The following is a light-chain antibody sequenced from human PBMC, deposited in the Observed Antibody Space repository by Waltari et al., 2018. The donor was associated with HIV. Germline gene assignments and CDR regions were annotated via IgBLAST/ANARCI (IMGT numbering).Light chain of an antibody. CDR1: QSVLYSSNNKNY. Sequence: DIVMTQSPDSLAVSLGEGATITCKSSQSVLYSSNNKNYLAWYQQKPGQPPKLLIYWASTRESGVPDRFSGSGSGTDFTLTISSLQAEDVAVYYCQQYYSTLALTFGGGTKVEIK. J-gene: IGKJ4*01. CDR2: WAS. V-gene: IGKV4-1*01. CDR3: QQYYSTLALT.